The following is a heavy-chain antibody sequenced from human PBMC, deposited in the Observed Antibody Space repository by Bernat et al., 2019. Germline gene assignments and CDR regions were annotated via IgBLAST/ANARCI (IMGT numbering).Heavy chain of an antibody. CDR1: GLTFGDYA. CDR2: IRSKAYGGTT. D-gene: IGHD3-22*01. Sequence: EVQLVESGGGLVKPGRSLRLSCTASGLTFGDYAMSWFRQAPGKGLEWVGFIRSKAYGGTTEYAASVKGRFTISRDDSKSIAYLQMNSLKTEDTAVYYCTRYPRYYYDSSGYSPPFDYWGQGTLVTVSS. V-gene: IGHV3-49*05. CDR3: TRYPRYYYDSSGYSPPFDY. J-gene: IGHJ4*02.